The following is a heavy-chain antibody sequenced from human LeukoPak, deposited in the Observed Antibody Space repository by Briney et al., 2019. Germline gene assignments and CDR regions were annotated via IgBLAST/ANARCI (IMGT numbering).Heavy chain of an antibody. Sequence: PGGSLRLSCTASEFTVSRNYMLWVRQAPGKALEGVSLIFSNGDTHYADSVKGRFSISRDTSKNTVSLQMNSLRVEDTAMYYCTRDQMNYWGQGTLVTVSS. CDR1: EFTVSRNY. J-gene: IGHJ4*02. CDR2: IFSNGDT. D-gene: IGHD5-24*01. CDR3: TRDQMNY. V-gene: IGHV3-53*01.